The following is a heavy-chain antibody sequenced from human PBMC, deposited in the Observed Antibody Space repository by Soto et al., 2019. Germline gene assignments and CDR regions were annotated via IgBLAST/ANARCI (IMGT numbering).Heavy chain of an antibody. CDR2: INSDGSSI. J-gene: IGHJ2*01. Sequence: GGSLRLSCAASGFTFSSYWMHWVRQGPGKGLVWVSRINSDGSSISYADSVKGRFTISRDNAKNTLYLQMNSLRAEDTAVYYCARDRYSYGYWYFDLWGRGTLVTVSS. CDR3: ARDRYSYGYWYFDL. D-gene: IGHD5-18*01. V-gene: IGHV3-74*01. CDR1: GFTFSSYW.